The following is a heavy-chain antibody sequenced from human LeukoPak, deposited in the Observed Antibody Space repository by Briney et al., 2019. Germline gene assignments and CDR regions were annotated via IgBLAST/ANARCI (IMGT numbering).Heavy chain of an antibody. V-gene: IGHV3-53*01. D-gene: IGHD4-23*01. CDR1: GFTFSSYA. Sequence: GGSLRLSCAASGFTFSSYAMSWVRQAPGKGLEWVSGIYSGGSTNYADSVKGRFTTSRDNSENTLYLQMNSLRAGDTAVYYCARVSGSDYGGSTYYFDYWGQGTLVTVSS. J-gene: IGHJ4*02. CDR2: IYSGGST. CDR3: ARVSGSDYGGSTYYFDY.